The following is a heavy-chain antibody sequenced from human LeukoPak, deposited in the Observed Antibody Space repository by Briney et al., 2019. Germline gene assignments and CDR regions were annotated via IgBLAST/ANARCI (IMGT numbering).Heavy chain of an antibody. CDR1: GFTFSDYY. D-gene: IGHD3-22*01. CDR3: ATMYPYYYDSTRGRPDYMDV. J-gene: IGHJ6*03. CDR2: INSSGSTI. Sequence: KPGGSLRLSCAASGFTFSDYYMSWIRQAPGKGLEWVSYINSSGSTIYYADSVKGRFTISRDNAKNSLYLQMNSLRAEDTAVYYCATMYPYYYDSTRGRPDYMDVWGKGTTVTISS. V-gene: IGHV3-11*04.